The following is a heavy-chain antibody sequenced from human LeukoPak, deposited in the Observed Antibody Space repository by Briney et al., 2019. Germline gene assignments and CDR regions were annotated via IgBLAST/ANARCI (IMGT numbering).Heavy chain of an antibody. V-gene: IGHV1-69*05. Sequence: SVKVSCKASGGTFSSYAISWVRQAPGQGLEWMGGIIPIFGTANYAQKFQDRVSMTRDTSINTAYMELTSLRSGDTAVYYCARATPGGLHGYSFDYWGQGTVVTVYS. CDR3: ARATPGGLHGYSFDY. CDR1: GGTFSSYA. D-gene: IGHD5-24*01. CDR2: IIPIFGTA. J-gene: IGHJ4*02.